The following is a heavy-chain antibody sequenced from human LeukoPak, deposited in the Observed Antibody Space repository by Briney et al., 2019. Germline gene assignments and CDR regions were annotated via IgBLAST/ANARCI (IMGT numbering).Heavy chain of an antibody. J-gene: IGHJ4*02. CDR2: IIPIFGTA. CDR3: AGKYSSSWYGLDY. CDR1: GGTFSSYA. V-gene: IGHV1-69*05. D-gene: IGHD6-13*01. Sequence: SVKVSCKASGGTFSSYAISRVRQAPGQGLEWMGRIIPIFGTANNAQKFQGRVTITTDESTSTAYMELSSLRSEGTAVYYCAGKYSSSWYGLDYWGQGTLVTVSS.